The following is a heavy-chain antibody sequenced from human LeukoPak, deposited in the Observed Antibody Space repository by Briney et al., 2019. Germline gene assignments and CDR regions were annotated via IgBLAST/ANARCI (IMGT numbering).Heavy chain of an antibody. CDR2: IYYSGST. V-gene: IGHV4-39*07. CDR3: ARKSGTYYYMDV. D-gene: IGHD1-14*01. J-gene: IGHJ6*03. CDR1: GGSISSSSYY. Sequence: PSETLSLTCTVSGGSISSSSYYWGWIRQPPGKGLEWIGSIYYSGSTYYNPSLKSRVTISVDTSKNQFSLKLSSVTAADTAVYYCARKSGTYYYMDVWGRGTTVTVSS.